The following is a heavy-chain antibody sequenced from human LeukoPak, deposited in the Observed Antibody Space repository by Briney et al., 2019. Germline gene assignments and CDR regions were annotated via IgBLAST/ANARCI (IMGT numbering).Heavy chain of an antibody. D-gene: IGHD6-13*01. CDR1: GFTFSSYA. V-gene: IGHV3-23*01. CDR3: AKRTGSLYYYYYMDV. CDR2: ISGSGGST. J-gene: IGHJ6*03. Sequence: WGSLRLSCAASGFTFSSYAMSWVRQAPGKGLEWVSAISGSGGSTYYADSVKGRFTISRDNSKNTLYLQMNSLRAEDTAVYYCAKRTGSLYYYYYMDVWGKGTTVTVSS.